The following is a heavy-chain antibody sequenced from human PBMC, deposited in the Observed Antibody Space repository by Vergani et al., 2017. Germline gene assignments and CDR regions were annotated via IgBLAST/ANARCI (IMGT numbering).Heavy chain of an antibody. V-gene: IGHV3-9*03. CDR3: VRFGEPYYYGMDV. Sequence: EVQLVESGGGLVQPGRSLRLSCAASGFTFDDYAMHWVRQAPGKGLEWVSGISWNSGSIGYADSVKGRFTISRDNAKNSLYLQMNSLRAEDMALYYCVRFGEPYYYGMDVWGQGTTVTGSS. CDR1: GFTFDDYA. CDR2: ISWNSGSI. D-gene: IGHD3-10*01. J-gene: IGHJ6*02.